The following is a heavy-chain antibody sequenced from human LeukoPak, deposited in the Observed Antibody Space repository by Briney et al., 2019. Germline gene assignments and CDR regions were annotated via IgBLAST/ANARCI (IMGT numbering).Heavy chain of an antibody. CDR2: ISYSGTT. J-gene: IGHJ4*02. CDR1: GFTFSSYG. Sequence: PGGSLRLSCAASGFTFSSYGMIWIRQSPGKGLEWIGSISYSGTTYYNPSLESRVTISVDTSKNHFSLKLSSVTAADTAVYYCAANSADYNTLGSSYKVWGQGTLVTVSS. CDR3: AANSADYNTLGSSYKV. D-gene: IGHD3-10*01. V-gene: IGHV4-39*02.